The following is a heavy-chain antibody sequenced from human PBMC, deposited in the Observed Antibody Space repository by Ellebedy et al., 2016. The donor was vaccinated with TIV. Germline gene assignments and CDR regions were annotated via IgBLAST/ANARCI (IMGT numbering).Heavy chain of an antibody. V-gene: IGHV3-53*04. D-gene: IGHD2-21*02. Sequence: GGSLRLXXAASGFTVSSSYMSWVRQAPGKGLEWVSVIYSGGSTYYADSVKGRFTISRHNSKNTLYLQMNSLRAEDTAMYYCASGYCGGDCYSSGAFDIWGLGTMVTVSS. CDR1: GFTVSSSY. J-gene: IGHJ3*02. CDR3: ASGYCGGDCYSSGAFDI. CDR2: IYSGGST.